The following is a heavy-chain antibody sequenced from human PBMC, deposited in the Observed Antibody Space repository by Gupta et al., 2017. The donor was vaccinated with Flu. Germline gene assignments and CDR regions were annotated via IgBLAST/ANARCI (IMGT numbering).Heavy chain of an antibody. CDR3: VRDRPHTCFDP. CDR2: INNDGSET. Sequence: EEQLVESGRGLVQPGGSLRLSCAASGFTFSGYWVHWVRQVPGKGPVWVARINNDGSETIYADSVKGRFTISRDNAKDTLYLQMNSLTVEDTALYSCVRDRPHTCFDPWGQGTLVTVSS. CDR1: GFTFSGYW. J-gene: IGHJ5*02. V-gene: IGHV3-74*01.